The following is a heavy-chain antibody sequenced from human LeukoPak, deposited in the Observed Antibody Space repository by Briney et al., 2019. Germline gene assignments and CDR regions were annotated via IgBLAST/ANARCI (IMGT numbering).Heavy chain of an antibody. Sequence: SETLSLTCTVSSGSINSDTYYWSWIRQPAGKGLEWIGRVETSGSTNYNPSLKSRVSISVDTSNNQFSLKLSSVTAADTAVYYCARGDYDILSGYSSVDFWGQGTLVTVSS. CDR2: VETSGST. CDR1: SGSINSDTYY. V-gene: IGHV4-61*02. D-gene: IGHD3-9*01. CDR3: ARGDYDILSGYSSVDF. J-gene: IGHJ4*02.